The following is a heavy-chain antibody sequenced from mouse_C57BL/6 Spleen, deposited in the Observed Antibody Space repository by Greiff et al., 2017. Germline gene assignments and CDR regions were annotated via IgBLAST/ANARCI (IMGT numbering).Heavy chain of an antibody. Sequence: EVQLQQSGPELVKPGASVKIPCKASGYTFTDYNMDWVKQSHGKSLEWIGDINPNNGGTIYNQKFKGKATLTVDTSSSTAYMELRSLTSEDTAVYYCARGYYGSGYYYAMDYWGQGTSVTVSS. V-gene: IGHV1-18*01. CDR3: ARGYYGSGYYYAMDY. CDR2: INPNNGGT. D-gene: IGHD1-1*01. J-gene: IGHJ4*01. CDR1: GYTFTDYN.